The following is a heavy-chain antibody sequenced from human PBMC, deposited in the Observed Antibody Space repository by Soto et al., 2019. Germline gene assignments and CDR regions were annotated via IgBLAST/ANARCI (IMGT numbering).Heavy chain of an antibody. V-gene: IGHV4-34*01. CDR2: INHSGST. Sequence: QVQLQQWGAGLLKPSETLSRTCAVYGASFSDYYWNWIRQPPGKGLEWIGEINHSGSTNYNPSLNSRVTISVDTSKNQFSLKLSSVTAADTAVYYCASRKAVAPGYWGQGTLVTVSS. J-gene: IGHJ4*02. CDR1: GASFSDYY. D-gene: IGHD6-13*01. CDR3: ASRKAVAPGY.